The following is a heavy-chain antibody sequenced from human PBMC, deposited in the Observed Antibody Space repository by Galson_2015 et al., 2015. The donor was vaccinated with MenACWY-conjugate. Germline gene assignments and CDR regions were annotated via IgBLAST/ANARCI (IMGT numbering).Heavy chain of an antibody. D-gene: IGHD2-8*02. J-gene: IGHJ3*02. CDR2: ISSDGSGT. V-gene: IGHV3-74*01. CDR1: GFTFSSYW. Sequence: SLRLSCAASGFTFSSYWMHWVRQAPGKGLEWVSRISSDGSGTNYADSVKGRFTISRDNAKNTLYLQMNSLRAEDTGVYYCARLPSLLVVFAIGAFDIWGQGTLVTVSS. CDR3: ARLPSLLVVFAIGAFDI.